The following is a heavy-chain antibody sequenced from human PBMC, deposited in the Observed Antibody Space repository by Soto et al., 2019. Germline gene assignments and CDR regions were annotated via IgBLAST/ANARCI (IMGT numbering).Heavy chain of an antibody. CDR3: SRESGGTGLDV. CDR1: GFTFSAFE. J-gene: IGHJ6*02. D-gene: IGHD1-1*01. Sequence: GSLRLSCPASGFTFSAFEMNWVRQAPAKGLEGLSYIYNSGITMTYADSVKVRFAISNVNAKNSLYLQMYSVRAEDPAVDYCSRESGGTGLDVWGQGTLVTVSS. CDR2: IYNSGITM. V-gene: IGHV3-48*03.